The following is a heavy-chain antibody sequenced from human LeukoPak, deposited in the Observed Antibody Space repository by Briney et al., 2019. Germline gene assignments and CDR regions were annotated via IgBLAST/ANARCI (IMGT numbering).Heavy chain of an antibody. V-gene: IGHV3-30*03. CDR1: GFTFSSYG. Sequence: PGRSLRLSCAASGFTFSSYGMHWVRQAPGKGLEWVAVISYDGSNKYYADSVKGRFTISRDNSKNTLYLQMNSLRAEDTAVYYCARDRGSAQYSREIDYWGQGTQVTVSS. CDR2: ISYDGSNK. D-gene: IGHD3-10*01. J-gene: IGHJ4*02. CDR3: ARDRGSAQYSREIDY.